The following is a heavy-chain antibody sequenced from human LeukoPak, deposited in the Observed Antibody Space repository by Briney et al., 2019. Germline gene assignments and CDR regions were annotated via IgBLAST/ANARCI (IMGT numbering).Heavy chain of an antibody. CDR1: GFTFSSYS. Sequence: PGGSLRLSCAASGFTFSSYSMNWVRQAPGKGLEWVSSISSSSSYVYYADSVKGRFTISRDNAKNSLYLQMNSLRAEDTAVYYWARSIAAAVYDAFDIWGQGTMATVSS. D-gene: IGHD6-13*01. CDR2: ISSSSSYV. V-gene: IGHV3-21*01. CDR3: ARSIAAAVYDAFDI. J-gene: IGHJ3*02.